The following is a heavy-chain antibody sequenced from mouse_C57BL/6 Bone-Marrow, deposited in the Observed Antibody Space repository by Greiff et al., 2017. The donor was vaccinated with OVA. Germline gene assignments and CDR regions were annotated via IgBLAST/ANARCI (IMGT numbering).Heavy chain of an antibody. Sequence: QVQLKQPGAELVKPGASVKLSCKASGYTFTSYWMQWVKQRPGQGLEWIGEIDPSDSYTNYNQKFKGKATLTVDTSSSTAYMQLSSLTSEDSAVYYCARVEDYEYYFDYWGQGTTLTVSS. D-gene: IGHD2-4*01. CDR2: IDPSDSYT. V-gene: IGHV1-50*01. CDR1: GYTFTSYW. J-gene: IGHJ2*01. CDR3: ARVEDYEYYFDY.